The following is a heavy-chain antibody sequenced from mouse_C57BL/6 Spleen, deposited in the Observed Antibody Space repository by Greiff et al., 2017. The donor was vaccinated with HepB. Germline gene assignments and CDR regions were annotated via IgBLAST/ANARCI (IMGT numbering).Heavy chain of an antibody. Sequence: QVQLQQPGAELVKPGASVKLSCKASGYTFTSYWMQWVKQRPGQGLEWIGEIDPSDSYTNYNQKFKGKATLTVDTSSSTAYMQLSSLTSEDSAVYYCARFYYSNSDYWGQGTTLTVSS. J-gene: IGHJ2*01. CDR3: ARFYYSNSDY. V-gene: IGHV1-50*01. CDR2: IDPSDSYT. D-gene: IGHD2-5*01. CDR1: GYTFTSYW.